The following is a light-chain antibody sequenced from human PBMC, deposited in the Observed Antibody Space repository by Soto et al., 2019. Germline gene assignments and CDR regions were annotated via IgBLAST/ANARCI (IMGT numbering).Light chain of an antibody. CDR1: QSVSSSY. V-gene: IGKV3-20*01. Sequence: EIVLTQSPGTLSLSQGERATFSCRASQSVSSSYLAWYQQKPGQAPRLLIYGASSRATGIPDRFSGSGSGTDFTLTISRLEPEDFAVYYCQQYGSSLTWTFGQGTKVDIK. J-gene: IGKJ1*01. CDR3: QQYGSSLTWT. CDR2: GAS.